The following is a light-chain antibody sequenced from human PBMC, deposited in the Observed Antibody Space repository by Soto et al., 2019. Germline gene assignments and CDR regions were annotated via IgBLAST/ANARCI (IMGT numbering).Light chain of an antibody. CDR3: TSYTSSTTLEV. CDR1: SSDVGGYHY. Sequence: QSVLTQPASVSGSPGQSITISCTGTSSDVGGYHYVSWYQQHPGKAPKLTIYEVSNRPSGVSIRFSGSKSGHTASLTISGLQSEDEADYFCTSYTSSTTLEVFGTGTKVTVL. CDR2: EVS. J-gene: IGLJ1*01. V-gene: IGLV2-14*01.